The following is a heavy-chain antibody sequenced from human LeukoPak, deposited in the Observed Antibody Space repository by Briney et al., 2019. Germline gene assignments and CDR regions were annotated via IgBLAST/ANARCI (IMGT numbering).Heavy chain of an antibody. Sequence: GGSLRLSCAASGFTFSSYSMDWVRQAPGKGLEWVSSISSSSSYIYYADSVKGRFTISRDNAKNSLYLQMNSLRAEDTAVYYCARDLGGSGSYYNEGDYWGQGTLVTVS. CDR3: ARDLGGSGSYYNEGDY. D-gene: IGHD3-10*01. J-gene: IGHJ4*02. V-gene: IGHV3-21*01. CDR1: GFTFSSYS. CDR2: ISSSSSYI.